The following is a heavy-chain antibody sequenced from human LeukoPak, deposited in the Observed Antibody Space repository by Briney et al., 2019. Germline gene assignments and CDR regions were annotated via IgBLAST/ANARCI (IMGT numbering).Heavy chain of an antibody. Sequence: SGTLSPTCTVSGGSISSYYWSWIRQPPGKGLEWIGYIYYSGSTNYNPSLKSRVTMSVDTSKNQFSLKLSSVTAADTAVYYCARGSGWYSDYWGQGTLVTVSS. D-gene: IGHD6-19*01. CDR3: ARGSGWYSDY. CDR2: IYYSGST. J-gene: IGHJ4*02. V-gene: IGHV4-59*01. CDR1: GGSISSYY.